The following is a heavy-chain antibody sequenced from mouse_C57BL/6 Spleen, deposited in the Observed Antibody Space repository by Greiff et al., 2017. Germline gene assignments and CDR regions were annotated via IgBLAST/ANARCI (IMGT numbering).Heavy chain of an antibody. CDR2: IDPETGGT. V-gene: IGHV1-15*01. CDR1: GYTFTDYE. D-gene: IGHD1-1*01. J-gene: IGHJ2*01. Sequence: VQGVESGAELVRPGASVTLSCKASGYTFTDYEMHWVKQTPVHGLEWIGAIDPETGGTAYNQKFKGKAILTADKSSSTAYMELRSLTSEDSAVYYSTRSIVTTVVATEVYYFDYWGQGTTLTVSS. CDR3: TRSIVTTVVATEVYYFDY.